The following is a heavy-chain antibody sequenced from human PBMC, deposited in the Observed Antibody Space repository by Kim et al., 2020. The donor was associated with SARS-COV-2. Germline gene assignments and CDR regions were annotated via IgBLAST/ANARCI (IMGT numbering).Heavy chain of an antibody. CDR2: INPSGGST. D-gene: IGHD2-15*01. CDR1: GYTFTSYY. Sequence: ASVKVSCKASGYTFTSYYMHWVRQAPGQGLEWMGIINPSGGSTSYAQKFQGRVTMTRDTSTSTVYMELSSLRSEDTAVYYCARESYCSGGSCYQGLEDYWGQGTLVTVSS. CDR3: ARESYCSGGSCYQGLEDY. J-gene: IGHJ4*02. V-gene: IGHV1-46*01.